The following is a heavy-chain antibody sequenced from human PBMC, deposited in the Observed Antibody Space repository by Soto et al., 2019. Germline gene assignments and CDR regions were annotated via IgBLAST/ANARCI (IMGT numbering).Heavy chain of an antibody. D-gene: IGHD3-10*01. V-gene: IGHV4-31*03. J-gene: IGHJ5*02. CDR2: IYYSGST. CDR1: GGSISSGGYY. Sequence: QVQLQESGPGLVKPSQTLSLTCTVSGGSISSGGYYWSWIRQHPGKGLEWIGYIYYSGSTYYNPSLKSRVTISVDTSKNQFSLKLSSVTAADTAVYYCARGHRVTVRHPEWFDPWGQGTLVTVSS. CDR3: ARGHRVTVRHPEWFDP.